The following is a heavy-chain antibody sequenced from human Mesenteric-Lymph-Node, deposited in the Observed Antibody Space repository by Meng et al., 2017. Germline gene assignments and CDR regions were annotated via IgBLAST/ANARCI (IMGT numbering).Heavy chain of an antibody. CDR2: INGPGTAT. CDR1: GVTFSSNA. J-gene: IGHJ4*02. D-gene: IGHD6-25*01. CDR3: VKGSAAHRPYYFAY. Sequence: GGSLRLSCAASGVTFSSNAMTWVRQAPGKGLEWVLAINGPGTATWHADSVKGRFTSSGDNSKNTHFLQLSSLSAVDTAVYDCVKGSAAHRPYYFAYCGQGTLVAVSS. V-gene: IGHV3-23*01.